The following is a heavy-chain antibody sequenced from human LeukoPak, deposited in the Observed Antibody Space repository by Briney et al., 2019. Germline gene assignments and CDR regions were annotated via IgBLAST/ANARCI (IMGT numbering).Heavy chain of an antibody. Sequence: GRSLRLSCAASGFTFSSYGMHWVRQAPGKGLEWVAVISYDGSNKYYADSVKGRFTISRDNSKNTLYLQMNSLRAEDTAVYYCAKDLGTVTSFYFDYWGQGTLVTVSS. CDR3: AKDLGTVTSFYFDY. V-gene: IGHV3-30*18. CDR2: ISYDGSNK. D-gene: IGHD4-11*01. CDR1: GFTFSSYG. J-gene: IGHJ4*02.